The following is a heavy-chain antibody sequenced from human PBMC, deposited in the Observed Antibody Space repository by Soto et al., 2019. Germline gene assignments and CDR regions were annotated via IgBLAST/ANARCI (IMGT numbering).Heavy chain of an antibody. J-gene: IGHJ4*02. CDR3: ARDVVVGAKALNY. CDR2: INAGNGNT. D-gene: IGHD2-15*01. V-gene: IGHV1-3*01. CDR1: GYTFTSYA. Sequence: ASVKVSCKASGYTFTSYAMHWVRQAPGQRLEWMGWINAGNGNTKYSQKFQGRVTITRDTSASTAYMELSSLRSEDTAVYYCARDVVVGAKALNYWGQGALVTVSS.